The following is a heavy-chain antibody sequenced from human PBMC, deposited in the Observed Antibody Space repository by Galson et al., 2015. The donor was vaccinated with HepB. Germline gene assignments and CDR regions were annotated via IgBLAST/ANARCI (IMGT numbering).Heavy chain of an antibody. Sequence: SLRLSCAASGFTFSDYYMSWIRQAPGKGLEWVSYISGSGSAIYCADSVKGRFTISRDNAKNSLYLQMNSLRAEDTAVYYCARARWDGYKLYNFDFWGQGTLVTVSS. CDR3: ARARWDGYKLYNFDF. CDR1: GFTFSDYY. CDR2: ISGSGSAI. J-gene: IGHJ4*02. V-gene: IGHV3-11*01. D-gene: IGHD5-24*01.